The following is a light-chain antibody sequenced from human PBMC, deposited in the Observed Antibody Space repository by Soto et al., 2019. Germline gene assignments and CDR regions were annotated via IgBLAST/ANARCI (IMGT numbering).Light chain of an antibody. CDR1: QSVNNY. V-gene: IGKV3-11*01. CDR3: QQVNTYPPRA. J-gene: IGKJ1*01. Sequence: EIVLTQSPATLSLSPGERATLSCRASQSVNNYLDWYQQKPGQAPRLLIYESSNRATGIAARFSGSGSGTEFTLTISSLQSEDLATYYCQQVNTYPPRAFGQGTKVDIK. CDR2: ESS.